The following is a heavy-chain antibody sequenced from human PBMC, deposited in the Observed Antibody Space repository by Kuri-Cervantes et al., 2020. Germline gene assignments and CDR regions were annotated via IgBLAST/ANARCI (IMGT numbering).Heavy chain of an antibody. D-gene: IGHD2-15*01. Sequence: GGSLRLSCAASGFTFSNAWMSWVRQAPGKGLEWVSGISWNSGSISYADSVKGRFTISRDNAKNSLYLQMNSLRAEDTAVYYCAKDPLSAGYCSGGSCLYFDYWGQGTLVTVSS. CDR3: AKDPLSAGYCSGGSCLYFDY. CDR2: ISWNSGSI. J-gene: IGHJ4*02. CDR1: GFTFSNAW. V-gene: IGHV3-20*04.